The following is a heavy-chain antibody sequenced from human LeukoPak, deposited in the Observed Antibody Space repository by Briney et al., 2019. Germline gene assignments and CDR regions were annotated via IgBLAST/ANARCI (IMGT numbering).Heavy chain of an antibody. J-gene: IGHJ4*02. CDR2: IYYSGNT. D-gene: IGHD6-19*01. Sequence: SETLSLTCTVSGGSISSYYWSWIRQPPGKGLEWIGYIYYSGNTNYNPSLKSRVTIPVDTSKNQFSLKLSSVTAADTAVYYCARDRLSSGWYDYWGQGTLVTVSS. CDR3: ARDRLSSGWYDY. CDR1: GGSISSYY. V-gene: IGHV4-59*01.